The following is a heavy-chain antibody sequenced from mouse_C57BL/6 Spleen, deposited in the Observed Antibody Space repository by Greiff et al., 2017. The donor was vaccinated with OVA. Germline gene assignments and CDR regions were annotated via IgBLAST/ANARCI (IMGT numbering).Heavy chain of an antibody. V-gene: IGHV1-81*01. CDR3: ATYYSKAWFAY. J-gene: IGHJ3*01. D-gene: IGHD2-5*01. CDR2: IYPRSGNT. CDR1: GYTFTSYG. Sequence: VQLVESGAELARPGASVKLSCKASGYTFTSYGISWVKQRTGQGLEWIGEIYPRSGNTYYNEKFKGKATLTADKSSSTAYMELRSLTSEDSAVYFCATYYSKAWFAYWGQGTLVTVSA.